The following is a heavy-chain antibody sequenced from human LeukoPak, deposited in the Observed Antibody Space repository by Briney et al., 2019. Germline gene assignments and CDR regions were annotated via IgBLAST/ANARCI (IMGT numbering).Heavy chain of an antibody. CDR2: INSDGSST. CDR3: AKDGVRYYYGSGSYYDY. J-gene: IGHJ4*02. D-gene: IGHD3-10*01. Sequence: PGGSLRLSCAASGFTFSSYWMHWVRQAPGKGLVWVSRINSDGSSTSYADSVKGRFTISRDNSKNTLYLQMNSLRAEDTAVYYCAKDGVRYYYGSGSYYDYWGQGTLVTVSS. V-gene: IGHV3-74*01. CDR1: GFTFSSYW.